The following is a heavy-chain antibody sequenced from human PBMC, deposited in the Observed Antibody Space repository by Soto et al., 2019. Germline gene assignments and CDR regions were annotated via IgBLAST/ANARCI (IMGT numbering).Heavy chain of an antibody. Sequence: VQLVESGGDMVQPGGSLGLSCVASGFTFSTNVLHWFRQSPGKGPEWVAVMSPDGNIKIYTAAEKGRFTVTRDYSRNTLFLQLNSPRREDTAIYYCAPDKISGHPDYVDDCGQGTLVTVSS. V-gene: IGHV3-30-3*01. CDR3: APDKISGHPDYVDD. CDR2: MSPDGNIK. D-gene: IGHD3-10*01. J-gene: IGHJ4*02. CDR1: GFTFSTNV.